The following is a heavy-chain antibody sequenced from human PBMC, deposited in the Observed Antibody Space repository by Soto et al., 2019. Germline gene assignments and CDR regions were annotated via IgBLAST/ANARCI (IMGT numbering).Heavy chain of an antibody. Sequence: PGGSLRLSCAASGFTFSSYGMHWVRQAPGKGLEWVAVIWYDGSNKYYADSVKGRFTISRDNSKNTLYLQMNSLRAEDTAVYYCARAGTVVTSYYFDYWGQGTLVTVSS. V-gene: IGHV3-33*01. CDR3: ARAGTVVTSYYFDY. J-gene: IGHJ4*02. CDR1: GFTFSSYG. CDR2: IWYDGSNK. D-gene: IGHD2-21*02.